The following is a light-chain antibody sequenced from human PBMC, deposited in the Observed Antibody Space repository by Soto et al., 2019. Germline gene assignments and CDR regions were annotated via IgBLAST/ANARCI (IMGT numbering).Light chain of an antibody. V-gene: IGKV3-15*01. CDR3: QQYYNWPRT. J-gene: IGKJ5*01. CDR1: QSVSSN. Sequence: VLSQSPGTLALSPGERATLACRASQSVSSNYLAWYQQKPGQAPRLLIYGASTGATGLPARFSGSGSGTEFTLTINSLQAEDCAVYYCQQYYNWPRTFGQGTRLEIK. CDR2: GAS.